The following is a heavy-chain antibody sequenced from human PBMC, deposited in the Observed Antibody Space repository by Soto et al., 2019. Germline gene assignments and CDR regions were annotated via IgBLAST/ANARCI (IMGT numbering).Heavy chain of an antibody. CDR1: GFTFSSYG. J-gene: IGHJ4*02. CDR2: ISYDGSNK. V-gene: IGHV3-30*18. CDR3: AKGSGSYEIDY. Sequence: QVQLVESGGGVVQPGRSLRLSCAASGFTFSSYGMHWVRQAPGKGLEWVAVISYDGSNKYYADSVKGRFTISRDNSKNTLYLQMNSLRAEDTAVYYCAKGSGSYEIDYWGQGTLVTVSS. D-gene: IGHD3-10*01.